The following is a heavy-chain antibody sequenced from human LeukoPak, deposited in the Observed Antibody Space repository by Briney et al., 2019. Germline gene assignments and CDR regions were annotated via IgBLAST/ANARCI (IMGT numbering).Heavy chain of an antibody. D-gene: IGHD3-10*01. J-gene: IGHJ6*02. Sequence: SETLSLTCTVSGGSISSSSYYWGWIRQPPGKGLEWIGEINHSGSTNYNPSLKSRVTISVDTSKDQFSLKLSPVTAADTAVYYCASFRVRGVRSGYYYGMDVWGQGTTVTVSS. CDR3: ASFRVRGVRSGYYYGMDV. V-gene: IGHV4-39*07. CDR1: GGSISSSSYY. CDR2: INHSGST.